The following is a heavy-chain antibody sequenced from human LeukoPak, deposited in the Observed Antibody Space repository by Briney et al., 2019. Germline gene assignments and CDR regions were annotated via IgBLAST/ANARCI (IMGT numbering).Heavy chain of an antibody. CDR2: IYYSGST. Sequence: SETLSLTCTVPGGSISSYYWSWVRQPPGKGLEWIGYIYYSGSTNYNPSLKSRVTISVDTSKNQFSLKLSSVTAADTAVYYCARLLGATDWFDPWGQGTLVTVSS. CDR1: GGSISSYY. CDR3: ARLLGATDWFDP. D-gene: IGHD1-26*01. J-gene: IGHJ5*02. V-gene: IGHV4-59*08.